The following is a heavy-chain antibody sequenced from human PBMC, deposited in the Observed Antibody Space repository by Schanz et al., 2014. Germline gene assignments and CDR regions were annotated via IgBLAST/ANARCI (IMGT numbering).Heavy chain of an antibody. V-gene: IGHV1-2*02. J-gene: IGHJ4*02. CDR3: ARGFDLWDR. D-gene: IGHD3-3*01. CDR2: INPNTGGT. Sequence: QVQLVQSGAEVKKPGASVKVSCKASGYTFSDYYIHWVRQAPGQGLEWMGWINPNTGGTNFAQKLQGRLTMTTDTSTSTAYMELRSLRSDDTAVYYCARGFDLWDRWGQGTLVIVSS. CDR1: GYTFSDYY.